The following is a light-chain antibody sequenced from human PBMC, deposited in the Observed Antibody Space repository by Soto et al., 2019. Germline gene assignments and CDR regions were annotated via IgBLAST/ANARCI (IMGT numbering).Light chain of an antibody. CDR3: QNYNSAFDT. CDR1: QDINNF. Sequence: IRMTQSPSALSASVGDRVTITCRASQDINNFLAWYPQKPGQVHKVLLYATSTLHSGVPSRFSGSGSGTDFTLTITSLQPEDVATYYCQNYNSAFDTFGPGTKLDIK. V-gene: IGKV1-27*01. J-gene: IGKJ3*01. CDR2: ATS.